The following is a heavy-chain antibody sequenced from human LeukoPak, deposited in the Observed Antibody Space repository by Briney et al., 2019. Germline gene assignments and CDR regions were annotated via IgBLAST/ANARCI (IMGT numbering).Heavy chain of an antibody. V-gene: IGHV3-74*01. CDR2: INPDGGST. CDR1: GFTFSSYW. Sequence: PGGSLRLSCAASGFTFSSYWMHWFRQAPGKGLVWVSRINPDGGSTAYADSVKGRFTISRDNAKNTLYLQMNSLRAEDTAVYYCAQGRDDYVWGSYRYNYWGQGTLVTVSS. D-gene: IGHD3-16*02. J-gene: IGHJ4*01. CDR3: AQGRDDYVWGSYRYNY.